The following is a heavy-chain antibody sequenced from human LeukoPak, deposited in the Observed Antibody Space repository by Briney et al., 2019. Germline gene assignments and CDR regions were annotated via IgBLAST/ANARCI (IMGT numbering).Heavy chain of an antibody. J-gene: IGHJ6*02. CDR1: GYSFTSYW. D-gene: IGHD3-3*01. Sequence: GESLKISCKGSGYSFTSYWIGWVRQMPGKGLEWMGIIYPGDSDTIYSPSFQGQVTLSADKSISTAYLHWSSLRPSDTAMYYCARQGVGAEGDYYYGMDVWGQGTTVTVSS. V-gene: IGHV5-51*01. CDR2: IYPGDSDT. CDR3: ARQGVGAEGDYYYGMDV.